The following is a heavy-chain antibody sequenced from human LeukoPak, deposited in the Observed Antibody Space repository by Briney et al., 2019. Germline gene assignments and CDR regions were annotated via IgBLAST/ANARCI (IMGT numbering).Heavy chain of an antibody. D-gene: IGHD2-21*01. CDR2: IRQDGGTV. V-gene: IGHV3-7*01. CDR1: RSTFSRDW. J-gene: IGHJ4*02. CDR3: TRDLWGGYFDD. Sequence: GGSLRLPCAASRSTFSRDWMRWVRQAPGGGLEFVANIRQDGGTVNYVDSVKGRLTISRDNAKDSLYLQMNSLRADDTAVYYCTRDLWGGYFDDWGQGILVTVSS.